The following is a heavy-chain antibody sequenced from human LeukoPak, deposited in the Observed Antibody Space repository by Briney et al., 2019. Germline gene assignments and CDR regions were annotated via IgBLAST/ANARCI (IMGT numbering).Heavy chain of an antibody. CDR2: IIPILGIA. J-gene: IGHJ5*02. Sequence: SVTVSCKASGGTFSSYAISWVRQAPGQGLEWMGRIIPILGIANYAQKFQGRVTITADKSTSTAYMELSSLRSEDTAVYYCAEDPLPIAAAGTSWFDPWGQGTLVTVSS. CDR3: AEDPLPIAAAGTSWFDP. CDR1: GGTFSSYA. V-gene: IGHV1-69*04. D-gene: IGHD6-13*01.